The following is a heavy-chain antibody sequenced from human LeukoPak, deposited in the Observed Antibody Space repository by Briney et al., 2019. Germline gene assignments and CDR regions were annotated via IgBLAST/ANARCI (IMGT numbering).Heavy chain of an antibody. CDR1: GGSITSDNYY. Sequence: SETLSFTCTVSGGSITSDNYYWSWIRQPPGKGLEWIGYIYYSGSTYYSPSLKSRVTISVDMSKNHFSLKLSSVTAADTAVYYCARLRRGTIFGVVIVRYYYYMDVWGKGSTVTVSS. CDR2: IYYSGST. J-gene: IGHJ6*03. CDR3: ARLRRGTIFGVVIVRYYYYMDV. V-gene: IGHV4-30-4*01. D-gene: IGHD3-3*01.